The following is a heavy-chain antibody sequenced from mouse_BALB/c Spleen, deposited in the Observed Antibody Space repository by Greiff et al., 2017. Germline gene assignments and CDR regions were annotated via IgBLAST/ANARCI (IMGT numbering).Heavy chain of an antibody. CDR3: ARGITTVVAGDYFDY. CDR1: GYAFSSYW. CDR2: IYPGDGDT. D-gene: IGHD1-1*01. Sequence: VQRVESGAELVRPGSSVKISCKASGYAFSSYWMNWVKQRPGQGLEWIGQIYPGDGDTNYNGKFKGKATLTADKSSSTAYMQLSSLTSEDSAVYFCARGITTVVAGDYFDYWGQGTTLTVSS. J-gene: IGHJ2*01. V-gene: IGHV1-80*01.